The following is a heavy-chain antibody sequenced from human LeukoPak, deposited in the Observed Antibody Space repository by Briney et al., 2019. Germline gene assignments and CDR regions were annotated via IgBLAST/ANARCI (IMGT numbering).Heavy chain of an antibody. CDR1: GYTFTSYD. D-gene: IGHD7-27*01. J-gene: IGHJ4*02. Sequence: GASVKVSCKASGYTFTSYDINWVRQATGQGLEWMGWMSPNSGDTGYAQKFQGRVTMTRNTSISTAYLGLSSLRSEDTAMYYCARGPANWGPDFWGQGTLITVSS. CDR2: MSPNSGDT. CDR3: ARGPANWGPDF. V-gene: IGHV1-8*01.